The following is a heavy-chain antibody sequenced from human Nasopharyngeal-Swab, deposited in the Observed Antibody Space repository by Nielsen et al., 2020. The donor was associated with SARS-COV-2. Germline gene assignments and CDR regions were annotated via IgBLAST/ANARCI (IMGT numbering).Heavy chain of an antibody. J-gene: IGHJ2*01. Sequence: GESLKISCKGSGYSFTNNWIGWVRQMPGKGLELMGIIYPGDSDTKYSPSLQGQVTISADKSSSTAYLQWSSLMASDSGMYYCARQGCSGGTCYSWWYFDLWGRGTLVTVSS. D-gene: IGHD2-15*01. CDR2: IYPGDSDT. CDR1: GYSFTNNW. V-gene: IGHV5-51*01. CDR3: ARQGCSGGTCYSWWYFDL.